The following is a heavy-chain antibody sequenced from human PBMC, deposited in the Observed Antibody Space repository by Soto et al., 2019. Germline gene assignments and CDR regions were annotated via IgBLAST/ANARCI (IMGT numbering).Heavy chain of an antibody. V-gene: IGHV4-59*01. Sequence: SETLSLTCTVSGGSISSYYWSWIRQPPGKGLEWIGYIYYSGSTNYNPSLKSRVTISVDTSKNQFSLKLSSVTAADTAVYYCATLTWDYDFWSGSQPYYYMDVWGKGTTVTVSS. CDR1: GGSISSYY. J-gene: IGHJ6*03. CDR3: ATLTWDYDFWSGSQPYYYMDV. CDR2: IYYSGST. D-gene: IGHD3-3*01.